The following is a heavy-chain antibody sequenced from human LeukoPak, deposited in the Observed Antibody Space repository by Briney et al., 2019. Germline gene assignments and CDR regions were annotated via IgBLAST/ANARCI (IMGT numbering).Heavy chain of an antibody. CDR3: ARDDGRQDYYYYMDV. CDR1: GGTFSSYA. V-gene: IGHV1-69*05. CDR2: IIPIFGTA. J-gene: IGHJ6*03. Sequence: SVKVSCKASGGTFSSYAISWVRQAPGQGLEWMGGIIPIFGTANYEKKLRGRVTITTDESTSTAYMELSSLRSEDTAVYYCARDDGRQDYYYYMDVWGKGTTVTVSS.